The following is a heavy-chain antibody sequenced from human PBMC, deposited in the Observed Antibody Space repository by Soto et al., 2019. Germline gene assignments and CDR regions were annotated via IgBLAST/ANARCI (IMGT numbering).Heavy chain of an antibody. CDR2: VYYSGHT. D-gene: IGHD1-1*01. V-gene: IGHV4-39*01. Sequence: QLQLQESGPGLVKPSETLSLTCTVSGDSITSSYYYWGWIRQPPGKGLEWIGSVYYSGHTYYRPSRKSRVTISEDTSKNQFSLRLSSVTAADTAVYYCASSTVSSLYYFDYWGQGTLVTVSS. CDR1: GDSITSSYYY. J-gene: IGHJ4*02. CDR3: ASSTVSSLYYFDY.